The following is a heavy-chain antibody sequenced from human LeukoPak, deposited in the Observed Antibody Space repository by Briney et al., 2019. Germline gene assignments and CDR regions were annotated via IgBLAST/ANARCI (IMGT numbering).Heavy chain of an antibody. J-gene: IGHJ3*02. D-gene: IGHD7-27*01. CDR1: GFTFSSYS. Sequence: GGSLRLSCAASGFTFSSYSMNWVRQAPGKGLEWVSYISSSSSTIYYADSVKGRFTISRDNAKNSLYLQMNSLRAEDTAVYYCARVSPYWGSYAFDIWGQGTMVTVSS. CDR3: ARVSPYWGSYAFDI. CDR2: ISSSSSTI. V-gene: IGHV3-48*01.